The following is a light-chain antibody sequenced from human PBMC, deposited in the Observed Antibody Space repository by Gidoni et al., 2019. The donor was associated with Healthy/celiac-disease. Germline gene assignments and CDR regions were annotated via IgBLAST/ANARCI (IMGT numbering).Light chain of an antibody. CDR1: SSNSGAGYD. CDR3: HSYDSSLSGSV. J-gene: IGLJ2*01. CDR2: GNS. Sequence: QSVLTQPPSVSGAPGQRGTIYCTGSSSNSGAGYDVHWYQQLPGTAPKLLIYGNSNLPSGVPDRFAGSKSGTSASLAITGLQAEDEADYYCHSYDSSLSGSVFGGGTKLTVL. V-gene: IGLV1-40*01.